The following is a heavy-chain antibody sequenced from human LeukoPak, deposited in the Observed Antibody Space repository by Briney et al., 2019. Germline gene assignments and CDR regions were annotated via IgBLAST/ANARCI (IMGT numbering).Heavy chain of an antibody. CDR2: IYHSGST. CDR1: GGSISSSSYY. D-gene: IGHD3-10*01. Sequence: PSETLSLTCTVSGGSISSSSYYWGWIRQPPGKGLEWIGSIYHSGSTYYNPSLKSRVTISVDRSKNQFSLKLSSVTAADTAVYYCARDRGWFDPWGQGTLVTVSS. CDR3: ARDRGWFDP. V-gene: IGHV4-39*07. J-gene: IGHJ5*02.